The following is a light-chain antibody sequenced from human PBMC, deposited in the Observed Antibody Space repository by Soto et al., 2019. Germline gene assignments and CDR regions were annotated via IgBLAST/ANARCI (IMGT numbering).Light chain of an antibody. CDR1: QSVSSSY. J-gene: IGKJ1*01. CDR3: QQYDSSPVT. Sequence: EIVLTQSPGTLSLSPGARATLSCRASQSVSSSYLAWYQQKPGQAPRLLIYGASSRATGIPDRFSGSGSGTDFTITISRLEPEDFAVYYCQQYDSSPVTFGQGTKVEIK. V-gene: IGKV3-20*01. CDR2: GAS.